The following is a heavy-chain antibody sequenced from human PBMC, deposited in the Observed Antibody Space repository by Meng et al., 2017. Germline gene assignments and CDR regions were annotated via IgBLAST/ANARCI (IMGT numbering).Heavy chain of an antibody. D-gene: IGHD2-8*01. V-gene: IGHV1-69*01. Sequence: VQLVEVGAEVKRPGSWVKVSCEALGCTFNSYAFSWRRQAPGQGLEWMGGIIPIFGTANYAQKFQGRVTITADESTSTAYMGLSSLRSEDTAVYYCASPYCTNGVCSPEYWGQGTLVTVSS. CDR1: GCTFNSYA. CDR3: ASPYCTNGVCSPEY. CDR2: IIPIFGTA. J-gene: IGHJ4*02.